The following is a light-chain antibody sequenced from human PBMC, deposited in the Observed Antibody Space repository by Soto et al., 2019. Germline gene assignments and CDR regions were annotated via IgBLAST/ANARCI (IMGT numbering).Light chain of an antibody. CDR2: AEY. V-gene: IGKV1-17*01. CDR1: QDIRDD. J-gene: IGKJ1*01. Sequence: DIQMTQSPSAMSASVWDSGTSTCRASQDIRDDLGWYQQKPGKDPKRLIYAEYSLQSGVPSRFSGSGSGTEFTLTISGLQPEDLATYYCLQYDSYPWTFGQGNKVDIK. CDR3: LQYDSYPWT.